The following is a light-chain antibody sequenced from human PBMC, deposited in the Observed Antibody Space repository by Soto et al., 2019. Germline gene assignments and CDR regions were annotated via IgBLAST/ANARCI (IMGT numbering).Light chain of an antibody. CDR1: QGIGNY. CDR2: GAS. CDR3: QKYDTVPWT. Sequence: DIQMTQSPSSLPASVGDRVTITCRASQGIGNYLVWYQQKPGKVPKLLIYGASILQSVGPSRFSGSGSGTYFTLDIRSLQPEDAETYYCQKYDTVPWTFGQGTKVEIK. V-gene: IGKV1-27*01. J-gene: IGKJ1*01.